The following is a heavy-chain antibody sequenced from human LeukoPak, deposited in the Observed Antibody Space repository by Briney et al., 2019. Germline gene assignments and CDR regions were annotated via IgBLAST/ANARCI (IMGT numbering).Heavy chain of an antibody. V-gene: IGHV3-23*01. CDR2: ISGRCGST. CDR3: AKDTAMVQYYFDY. J-gene: IGHJ4*02. Sequence: GGSLRLSCAASVYTFSIYAMSWARQAPGKGLEGVSAISGRCGSTYYTDSVKGRFTISRDNSKNTLYLQMNSLRGEDTAVYYCAKDTAMVQYYFDYWGQGTLVTVSS. D-gene: IGHD5-18*01. CDR1: VYTFSIYA.